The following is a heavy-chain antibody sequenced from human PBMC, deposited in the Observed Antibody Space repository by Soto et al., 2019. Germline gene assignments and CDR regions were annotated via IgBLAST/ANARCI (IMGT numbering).Heavy chain of an antibody. Sequence: SETLSLTCAVYGGSFSGYYWSWIRQPPGKGLEWIGEINHSGSTNYNPSLKSRVTISVDTSKNQFSLNLNSVTASDTAVYFCVSQRTTVITQAYFDYWGPGALVTVSS. D-gene: IGHD4-4*01. V-gene: IGHV4-34*01. CDR3: VSQRTTVITQAYFDY. J-gene: IGHJ4*02. CDR2: INHSGST. CDR1: GGSFSGYY.